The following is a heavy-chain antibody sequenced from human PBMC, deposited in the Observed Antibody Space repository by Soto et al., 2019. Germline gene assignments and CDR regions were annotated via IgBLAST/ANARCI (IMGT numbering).Heavy chain of an antibody. D-gene: IGHD2-2*01. CDR2: IIPIFGTA. CDR3: ARDQLEDIVLVPAATRHNYGMDV. V-gene: IGHV1-69*12. J-gene: IGHJ6*02. Sequence: QVQLVQSGAEVKKPGSSVKVSCKASGGTFSSYAISWVRQAPGQGLEWMGGIIPIFGTANYAQKFQGRVTITADASTSTAYMELSSLRSEDTAVYYCARDQLEDIVLVPAATRHNYGMDVWGQGTTVTVSS. CDR1: GGTFSSYA.